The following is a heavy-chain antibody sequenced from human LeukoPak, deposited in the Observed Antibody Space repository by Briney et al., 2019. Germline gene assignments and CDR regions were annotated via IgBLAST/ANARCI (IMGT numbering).Heavy chain of an antibody. CDR2: INHSGST. CDR1: GGSFSGYY. V-gene: IGHV4-34*01. CDR3: ARGPPHYYYGMDV. J-gene: IGHJ6*02. Sequence: SETLSLTCAVYGGSFSGYYWSWIRQPPGKGLEWIGEINHSGSTNYNPSLKSRVTISVDTSKNRFSLKLSSVTAADTAVYYCARGPPHYYYGMDVWGQGTTVTVSS.